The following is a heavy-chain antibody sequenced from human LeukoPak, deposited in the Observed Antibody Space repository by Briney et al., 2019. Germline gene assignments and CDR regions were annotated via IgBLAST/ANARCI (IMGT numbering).Heavy chain of an antibody. CDR3: ARDPPYCGEGACYGGLED. Sequence: PGGSLRLSCAASGFTFSSYSMNWVRQAPGKGLEWVSYISSSSRDRHYADSVKGRFTISRDNAKSSLYLEMSSLRAEDTAVYYCARDPPYCGEGACYGGLEDWGQGTLVTVSS. D-gene: IGHD2-21*01. J-gene: IGHJ4*02. V-gene: IGHV3-48*01. CDR1: GFTFSSYS. CDR2: ISSSSRDR.